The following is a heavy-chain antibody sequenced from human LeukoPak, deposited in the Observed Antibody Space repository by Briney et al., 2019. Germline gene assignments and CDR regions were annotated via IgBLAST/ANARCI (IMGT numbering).Heavy chain of an antibody. CDR2: IIPIFGTA. CDR1: GGTFSSYA. CDR3: ARSGLLRYFDWLSGYYYYYMDV. J-gene: IGHJ6*03. Sequence: SVKVSCKASGGTFSSYAISWVRQAPGQGLEWMGGIIPIFGTANYAQKFQGRVTITADKSTSTAYMELSSLRSEDTAVYYCARSGLLRYFDWLSGYYYYYMDVWGKGTTVTVSS. D-gene: IGHD3-9*01. V-gene: IGHV1-69*06.